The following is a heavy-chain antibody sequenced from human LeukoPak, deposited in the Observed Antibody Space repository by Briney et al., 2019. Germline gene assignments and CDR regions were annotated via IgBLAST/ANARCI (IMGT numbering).Heavy chain of an antibody. CDR3: ARAAVAGTESSLNWFDP. CDR1: GFTFSSYS. D-gene: IGHD6-19*01. V-gene: IGHV3-21*01. Sequence: GGSLRLSCAASGFTFSSYSMNWVRQAPGKGLEWLSSISSSSSYIYYADSVKGRFTISRDNAKNSLYLQMNSLRAEDTAVYYCARAAVAGTESSLNWFDPWGQGTLVTVSS. J-gene: IGHJ5*02. CDR2: ISSSSSYI.